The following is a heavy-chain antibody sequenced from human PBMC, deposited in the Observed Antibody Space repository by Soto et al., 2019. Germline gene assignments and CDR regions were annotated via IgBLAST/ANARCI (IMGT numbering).Heavy chain of an antibody. V-gene: IGHV5-51*01. CDR3: ARHGFYGDYASNYFDP. CDR1: GYNFATYW. Sequence: PGESLKISCQASGYNFATYWIAWVRQMPGKGLEYMGIIYPRNSDARYSPSFQGQVTFSADKSISTAYLHWSSLKASDTAMYYCARHGFYGDYASNYFDPWGQGTLVTVSS. D-gene: IGHD4-17*01. J-gene: IGHJ5*02. CDR2: IYPRNSDA.